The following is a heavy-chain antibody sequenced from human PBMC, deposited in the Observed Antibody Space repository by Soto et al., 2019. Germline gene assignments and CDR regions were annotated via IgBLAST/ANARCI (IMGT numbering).Heavy chain of an antibody. Sequence: QVHLVQSGAEVKKPGASVKVSCKASGYTFTNYYIHWVRQAPGPGLEWLGIIRPSGGRTEYAQRFQGRVTMTGDTSTSTVYMELTSLTSEDTAVYYCAREPNESYYFDYWGQGTLVTVSS. CDR3: AREPNESYYFDY. J-gene: IGHJ4*02. CDR1: GYTFTNYY. D-gene: IGHD5-18*01. V-gene: IGHV1-46*01. CDR2: IRPSGGRT.